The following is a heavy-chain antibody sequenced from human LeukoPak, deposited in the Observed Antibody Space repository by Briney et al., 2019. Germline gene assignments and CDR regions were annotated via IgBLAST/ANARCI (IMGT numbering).Heavy chain of an antibody. CDR3: ARRRVGASDWYFDL. Sequence: TTSETLSLTCTVSGGSISNTNYYWGWIRQPPGKGLEWIGSIYYTGSSYYNPSLKSRVTISVDTSKNQFSLKLSSVTAADTAVYYCARRRVGASDWYFDLWGRGTLVTVSS. CDR1: GGSISNTNYY. CDR2: IYYTGSS. D-gene: IGHD1-26*01. J-gene: IGHJ2*01. V-gene: IGHV4-39*01.